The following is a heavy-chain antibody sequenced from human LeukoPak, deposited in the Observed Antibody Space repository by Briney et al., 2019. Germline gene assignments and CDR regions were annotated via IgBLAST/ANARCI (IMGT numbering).Heavy chain of an antibody. Sequence: SETLSLTCTVSGGSISSSSYYWGWIRQPPGKGLEWIGSIYYSGSTYYNPSLKSRVTISVDTSKNQFSLKLSSVTAADTAVYYCARQYYYDSSGTYCYYGMDVWGQGTTVTVSS. D-gene: IGHD3-22*01. CDR3: ARQYYYDSSGTYCYYGMDV. J-gene: IGHJ6*02. V-gene: IGHV4-39*01. CDR2: IYYSGST. CDR1: GGSISSSSYY.